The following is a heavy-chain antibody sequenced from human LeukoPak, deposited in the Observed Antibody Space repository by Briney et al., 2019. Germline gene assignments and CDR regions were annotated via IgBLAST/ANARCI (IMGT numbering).Heavy chain of an antibody. CDR3: LKDFGSGWIKSTYFQR. V-gene: IGHV3-23*01. D-gene: IGHD1-26*01. Sequence: PGGSLRLSCAASGFTFSSYAMNWVRQAPGKGLEWVSLISSSGGNTNYADSVRGRFTISRDNSKNTVSLQMSSLRAEDTAIYYCLKDFGSGWIKSTYFQRWGQGILVTVSS. J-gene: IGHJ1*01. CDR1: GFTFSSYA. CDR2: ISSSGGNT.